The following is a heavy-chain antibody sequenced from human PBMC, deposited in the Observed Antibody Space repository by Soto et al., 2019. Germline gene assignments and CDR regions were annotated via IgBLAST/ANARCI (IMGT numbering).Heavy chain of an antibody. D-gene: IGHD2-2*01. Sequence: EVQLVESGGDLVQPGGSLRLSCAASGFTFSTYWMTWVRQAPGRGLEWVANIRKDASVIHYADSVEGRFTISSDNAKKSLYLQMSSLRAEDPAVYFCARDLSPADGNLFYEAFDIWGQGTVVTVSS. CDR3: ARDLSPADGNLFYEAFDI. J-gene: IGHJ3*02. CDR1: GFTFSTYW. V-gene: IGHV3-7*01. CDR2: IRKDASVI.